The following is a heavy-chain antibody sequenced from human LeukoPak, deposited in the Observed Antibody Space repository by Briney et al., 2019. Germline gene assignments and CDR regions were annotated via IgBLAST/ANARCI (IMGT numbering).Heavy chain of an antibody. CDR1: GFRFSSYA. Sequence: GGSLRLSCAASGFRFSSYAMSWVRQAPGKGLEWVSAISGSGVSTYYADSVKGRFTVSRDNSKNTLYLQMNSLRAEDTAVYFCAKSRSGSANWALQIFDNWGQGTLVTVSS. CDR3: AKSRSGSANWALQIFDN. CDR2: ISGSGVST. D-gene: IGHD1-1*01. J-gene: IGHJ4*02. V-gene: IGHV3-23*01.